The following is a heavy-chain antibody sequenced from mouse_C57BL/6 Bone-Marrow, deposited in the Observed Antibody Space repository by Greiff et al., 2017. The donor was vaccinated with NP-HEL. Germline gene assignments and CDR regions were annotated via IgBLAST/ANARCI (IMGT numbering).Heavy chain of an antibody. CDR2: IDPSDSYT. CDR1: GYTFTSYW. D-gene: IGHD1-1*01. V-gene: IGHV1-59*01. J-gene: IGHJ3*01. Sequence: QVQLQQPGAELVRPGTSVKLSCKASGYTFTSYWMHWVKQRPGQGLEWIGVIDPSDSYTKYNQKFKGKATLTVDTSSSTAYMQLSSLTSEDSAVYYCARMGYYYGSSYSLSFAYWGQGTLVTVSA. CDR3: ARMGYYYGSSYSLSFAY.